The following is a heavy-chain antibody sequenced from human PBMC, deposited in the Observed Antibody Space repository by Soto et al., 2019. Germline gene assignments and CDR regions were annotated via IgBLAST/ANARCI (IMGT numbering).Heavy chain of an antibody. CDR2: FDPEDAET. Sequence: ASVKVSCKVSGYTLTELSMHWVRQAPGKGVEWMGGFDPEDAETIYAQKFQGRVTMTEDTSTDTAYMELSSLRSEDTAVYYCATDLDYDSSDAFDIWGQGTMVTVSS. V-gene: IGHV1-24*01. J-gene: IGHJ3*02. CDR1: GYTLTELS. D-gene: IGHD3-3*01. CDR3: ATDLDYDSSDAFDI.